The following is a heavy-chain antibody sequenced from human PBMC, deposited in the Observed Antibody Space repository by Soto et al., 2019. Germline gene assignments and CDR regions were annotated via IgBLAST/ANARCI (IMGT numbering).Heavy chain of an antibody. D-gene: IGHD5-12*01. CDR2: ISSSSSYI. Sequence: GGSLRLSCAASGFTFSSYSMNWVRQAPGKGLEWVSSISSSSSYIYHADAVKGRFTLSRDNARNSLYLQMNGLRAEDRAVYYCARDRGRGYSGYDRFDYWGQGTLVTVSS. J-gene: IGHJ4*02. CDR1: GFTFSSYS. CDR3: ARDRGRGYSGYDRFDY. V-gene: IGHV3-21*01.